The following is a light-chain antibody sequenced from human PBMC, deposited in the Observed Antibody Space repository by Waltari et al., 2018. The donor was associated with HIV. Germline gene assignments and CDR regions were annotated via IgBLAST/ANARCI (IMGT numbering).Light chain of an antibody. J-gene: IGLJ3*02. Sequence: QSVLTQPPSVSAAPGQKVTISCPGSRSNIGNNYVTWYQQLPGTAPKLLIYDSDKRPSGIPDRFSGSKSGTSATLGITGLQTGDEADYYCGTWDSSLSAGVFGAGTKLTVL. V-gene: IGLV1-51*01. CDR3: GTWDSSLSAGV. CDR2: DSD. CDR1: RSNIGNNY.